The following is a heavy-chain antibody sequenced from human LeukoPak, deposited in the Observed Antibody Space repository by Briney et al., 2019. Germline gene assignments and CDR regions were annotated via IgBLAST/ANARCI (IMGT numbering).Heavy chain of an antibody. J-gene: IGHJ4*02. CDR2: INPNSGAT. CDR1: GYTFSGHY. D-gene: IGHD2-15*01. Sequence: ASVKVSCKASGYTFSGHYIHWVRQAPGQGLEWMGWINPNSGATNYAQKFQGAVTMTRDTSVSTAYVELSSLRSDDTAVYYCARGLGYCNIPDCPARVHCFDHWGQGTLVTVSS. V-gene: IGHV1-2*02. CDR3: ARGLGYCNIPDCPARVHCFDH.